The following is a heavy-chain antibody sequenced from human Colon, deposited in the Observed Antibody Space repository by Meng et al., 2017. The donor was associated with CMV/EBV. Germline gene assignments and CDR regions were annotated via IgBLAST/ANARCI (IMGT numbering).Heavy chain of an antibody. V-gene: IGHV1-8*03. CDR2: MNPNSGNT. J-gene: IGHJ4*02. Sequence: ASVKVSCKASGYTFTSYDINWVRQATGQGLEWMGWMNPNSGNTGYAQKFQGRVTITRNTSISTAYMELSSLRSEDTAVYYCARGFVVVPAALGYWGQGTLVTVSS. CDR3: ARGFVVVPAALGY. D-gene: IGHD2-2*01. CDR1: GYTFTSYD.